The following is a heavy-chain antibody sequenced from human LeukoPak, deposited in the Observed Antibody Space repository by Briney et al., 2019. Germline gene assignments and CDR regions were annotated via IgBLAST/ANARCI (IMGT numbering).Heavy chain of an antibody. CDR1: GFTFDNFA. Sequence: GGSLRLSCAASGFTFDNFAMLWVRQPPGKGLEWVSGISWNSGTVAYADSVKGRFTISRDNAKNSLYLQMNNLRTEDTALYYCARRTNNVLCFDYWGQGTLVTVSS. D-gene: IGHD2-21*01. V-gene: IGHV3-9*01. J-gene: IGHJ4*02. CDR3: ARRTNNVLCFDY. CDR2: ISWNSGTV.